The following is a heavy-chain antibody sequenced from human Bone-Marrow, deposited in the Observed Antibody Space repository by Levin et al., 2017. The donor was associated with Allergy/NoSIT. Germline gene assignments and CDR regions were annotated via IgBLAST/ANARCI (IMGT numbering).Heavy chain of an antibody. V-gene: IGHV5-10-1*01. D-gene: IGHD3-10*01. CDR2: IDPSDSNT. Sequence: KPGGSLRLSCKGSGYRFSSYSINWVRQMPGKGLEWMGRIDPSDSNTDYSPSFQGHVTISADRSISTAFLQWSSLKASDTALYYCQRWFADLPVESWGQGTLVTVSS. CDR1: GYRFSSYS. J-gene: IGHJ4*02. CDR3: QRWFADLPVES.